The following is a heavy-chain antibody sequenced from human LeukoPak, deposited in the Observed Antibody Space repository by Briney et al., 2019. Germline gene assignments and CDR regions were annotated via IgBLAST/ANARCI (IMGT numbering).Heavy chain of an antibody. CDR2: INEDGSEK. D-gene: IGHD6-6*01. J-gene: IGHJ5*02. CDR1: GLKFSDYW. Sequence: GGSLRLSCEVSGLKFSDYWMHWVRQAPGKGLEWVANINEDGSEKYYVGSVEGRFTISRDNAKNSVFLQMNSLRADDTAMYYCASSSYSCSSSWGQGTLVTVSS. V-gene: IGHV3-7*01. CDR3: ASSSYSCSSS.